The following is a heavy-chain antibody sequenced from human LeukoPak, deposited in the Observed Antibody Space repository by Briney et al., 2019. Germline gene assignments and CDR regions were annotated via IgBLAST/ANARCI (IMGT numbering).Heavy chain of an antibody. CDR3: ARGSTVVTPRFDY. J-gene: IGHJ4*02. Sequence: PGGSLRLSCAASGFTFTNYWMDWLRQAPGKGLEWVANIKQDGSAKNFVDSVKGRFTISRDNAKNSLFLQMNNLRVEDTAVYYCARGSTVVTPRFDYWGQGTLVTVSS. D-gene: IGHD4-23*01. CDR1: GFTFTNYW. V-gene: IGHV3-7*01. CDR2: IKQDGSAK.